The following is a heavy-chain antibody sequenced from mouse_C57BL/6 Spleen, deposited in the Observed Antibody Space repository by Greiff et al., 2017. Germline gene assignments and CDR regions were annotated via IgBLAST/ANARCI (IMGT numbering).Heavy chain of an antibody. J-gene: IGHJ1*03. CDR3: TREGTTVGRVYFDV. Sequence: EVQLVESGEGLVKPGGSLKLSCAASGFTFSSYAMSWVRQTPEKRLEWVAYISSGGDYIYYADTVKGRFTISRDNARNTLYLQMSSLKSEDTAMYYCTREGTTVGRVYFDVWGTGTTVTVSS. D-gene: IGHD1-1*01. CDR1: GFTFSSYA. CDR2: ISSGGDYI. V-gene: IGHV5-9-1*02.